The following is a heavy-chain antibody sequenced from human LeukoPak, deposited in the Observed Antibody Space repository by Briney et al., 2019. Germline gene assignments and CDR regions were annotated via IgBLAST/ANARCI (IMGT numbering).Heavy chain of an antibody. CDR1: GYTLTELS. CDR3: ATVGIASSSPFDY. Sequence: APVKVSCKVSGYTLTELSMHWVRQAPGKGLEWMGGFDPEDGETIYAQKFQGRVTMTEDTSTDTAYMELSSLRSEDTAVYYCATVGIASSSPFDYWGQGTLVTVSS. D-gene: IGHD6-6*01. V-gene: IGHV1-24*01. J-gene: IGHJ4*02. CDR2: FDPEDGET.